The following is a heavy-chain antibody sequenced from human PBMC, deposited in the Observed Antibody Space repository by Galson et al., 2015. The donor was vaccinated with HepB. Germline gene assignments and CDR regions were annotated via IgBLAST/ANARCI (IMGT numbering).Heavy chain of an antibody. CDR3: RRGPSNVIAMDV. CDR1: GFTFSDFR. D-gene: IGHD3-16*02. V-gene: IGHV3-74*01. CDR2: ISTDGSTT. J-gene: IGHJ6*02. Sequence: SLRLSCAASGFTFSDFRMHWVREAPGKGLLWVSVISTDGSTTYYADSVKGRFTVSRDNAKNMLYLQMSSLRAEDTAVYYCRRGPSNVIAMDVWGQGATVTVSS.